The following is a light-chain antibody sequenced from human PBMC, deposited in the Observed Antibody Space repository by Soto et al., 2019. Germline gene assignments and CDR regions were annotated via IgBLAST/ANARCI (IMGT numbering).Light chain of an antibody. V-gene: IGKV3-11*01. CDR1: QSVSSS. CDR3: HQRQYWPPIT. J-gene: IGKJ5*01. CDR2: DAS. Sequence: EIVMTQSPATLSVSPGERATLSCRASQSVSSSVAWYQQKPGQAPRLLIYDASNRATGIPARFSGSGSGTDFTLTISSLEPEDFAVYYCHQRQYWPPITFGQGTRLEI.